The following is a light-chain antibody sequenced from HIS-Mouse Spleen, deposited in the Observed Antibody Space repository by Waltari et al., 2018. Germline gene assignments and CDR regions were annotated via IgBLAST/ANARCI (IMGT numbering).Light chain of an antibody. CDR1: SGLNFVTYR. CDR2: YKSDSDK. Sequence: QAVLTQPSSLSASPGASASLTCTLRSGLNFVTYRIYWYQQKPGSPPQYLLRYKSDSDKQQGSGVPSRFSGSKDASANAGILLISGLQSEDEADYYCMIWHSSAWVFGGGTKLTVL. J-gene: IGLJ3*02. CDR3: MIWHSSAWV. V-gene: IGLV5-45*03.